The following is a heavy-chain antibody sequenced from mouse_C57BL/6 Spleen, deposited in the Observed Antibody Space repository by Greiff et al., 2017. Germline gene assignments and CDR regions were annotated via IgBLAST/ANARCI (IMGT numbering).Heavy chain of an antibody. V-gene: IGHV1-15*01. CDR3: TRGGEGWYFDV. J-gene: IGHJ1*03. CDR2: IDPETGGT. CDR1: GYTFTDYE. Sequence: QVQLKESGAELVRPGASVTLSCKASGYTFTDYEMHWVKQTPVHGLEWIGAIDPETGGTAYNQKFKGKAILTADKSSSTAYMGLRSLTSEDSAVYYCTRGGEGWYFDVWGTGTTVTVSS.